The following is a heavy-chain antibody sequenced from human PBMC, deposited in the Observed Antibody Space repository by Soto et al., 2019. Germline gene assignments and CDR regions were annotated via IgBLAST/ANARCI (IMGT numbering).Heavy chain of an antibody. V-gene: IGHV1-18*01. Sequence: QVQLLQSGAEVKKPGASVKVSCKASGYTFTSYGISWVRQAPGQGLEWMGWISAYNGNTNNVQKLKGRVTMTTDTSTSTAYMELRSLRSDDTAVYYCASSLLVGYGLEGESDWGQGTLVTVSS. J-gene: IGHJ4*02. D-gene: IGHD5-18*01. CDR3: ASSLLVGYGLEGESD. CDR2: ISAYNGNT. CDR1: GYTFTSYG.